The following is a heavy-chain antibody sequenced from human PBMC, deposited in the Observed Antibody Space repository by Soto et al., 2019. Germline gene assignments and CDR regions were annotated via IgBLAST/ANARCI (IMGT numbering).Heavy chain of an antibody. CDR2: IVVGSGNT. CDR3: AAERGRGYSYGKTNSYYYGMDV. CDR1: GFTFTSSA. V-gene: IGHV1-58*01. J-gene: IGHJ6*02. Sequence: ASVKVSCKASGFTFTSSAVQWVRQARGQRLEWIGWIVVGSGNTNYAQKFQERVTITRDMSTSTAYMELSSLRSEDTAVYYCAAERGRGYSYGKTNSYYYGMDVWGQGTPVTVSS. D-gene: IGHD5-18*01.